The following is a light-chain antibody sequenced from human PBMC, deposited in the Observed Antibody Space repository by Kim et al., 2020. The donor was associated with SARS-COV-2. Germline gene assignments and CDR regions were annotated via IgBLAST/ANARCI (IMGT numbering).Light chain of an antibody. CDR2: SAS. CDR1: QSVSSN. Sequence: PGERATLSCRAGQSVSSNLAWYQQKSGQAPRLLIYSASTRATAIPARFSGSGSGTEFTLTISSLQSEDFAVYYCQQYNNWPPSITFGQGTRLEIK. V-gene: IGKV3-15*01. CDR3: QQYNNWPPSIT. J-gene: IGKJ5*01.